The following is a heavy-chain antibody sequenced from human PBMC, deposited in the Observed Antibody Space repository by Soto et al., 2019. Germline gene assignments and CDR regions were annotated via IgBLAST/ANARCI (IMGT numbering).Heavy chain of an antibody. CDR1: GFPFSIYG. CDR2: IFYDGSTQ. J-gene: IGHJ4*02. D-gene: IGHD1-26*01. V-gene: IGHV3-33*06. Sequence: QVHLVESGGGIVQPGRSLRLSCAASGFPFSIYGMHWVRLAPGKGLEWEAGIFYDGSTQYYVDSVKGRFTISIDNSKNTLDLKISSLSAEDTAVYYCSKGPITHSGSLQDDSDSRGQGTLV. CDR3: SKGPITHSGSLQDDSDS.